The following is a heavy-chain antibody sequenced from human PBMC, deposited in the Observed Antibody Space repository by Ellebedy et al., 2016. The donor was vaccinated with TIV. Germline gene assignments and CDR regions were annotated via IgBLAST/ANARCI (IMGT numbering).Heavy chain of an antibody. D-gene: IGHD2/OR15-2a*01. V-gene: IGHV3-11*01. CDR3: TRDPRLLDF. CDR2: ISGSGHDI. Sequence: GGSLRLSCAASGFTFSYSYMTWIRQAPGRGLECVSYISGSGHDINYADSVKGRFTISRDNTKNLLFLQMDSLRDEDTAVYYCTRDPRLLDFWGQGTLVTVSS. J-gene: IGHJ4*02. CDR1: GFTFSYSY.